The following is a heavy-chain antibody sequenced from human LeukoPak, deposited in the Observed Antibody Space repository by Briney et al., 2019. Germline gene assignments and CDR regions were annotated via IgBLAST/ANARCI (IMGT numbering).Heavy chain of an antibody. CDR2: ISSSGSTI. V-gene: IGHV3-11*01. Sequence: GGSLRLSCAASRFTFSDYYMSWIRQAPGKGLEWVSYISSSGSTIYYVDSVKGRFTISRDNAKNSLYLQVNSLRAEDTALYYCAKGGLGLMKNYFDYWGQGTLVTVSS. J-gene: IGHJ4*02. CDR1: RFTFSDYY. CDR3: AKGGLGLMKNYFDY. D-gene: IGHD3-16*01.